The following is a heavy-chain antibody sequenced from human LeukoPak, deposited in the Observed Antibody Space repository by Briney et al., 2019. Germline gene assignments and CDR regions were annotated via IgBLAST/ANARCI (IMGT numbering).Heavy chain of an antibody. CDR1: GGSMSSFY. Sequence: SETLSLTCTVSGGSMSSFYWSWIRQPPGKGLEWIGYIYYSGSTSGSTNYNPSLKSRVSISVDTSKNQFSLKLSSVTAADTAVYYCARRGSGTYRLDYWGQGTLVTVSS. D-gene: IGHD3-10*01. V-gene: IGHV4-59*01. J-gene: IGHJ4*02. CDR3: ARRGSGTYRLDY. CDR2: IYYSGSTSGST.